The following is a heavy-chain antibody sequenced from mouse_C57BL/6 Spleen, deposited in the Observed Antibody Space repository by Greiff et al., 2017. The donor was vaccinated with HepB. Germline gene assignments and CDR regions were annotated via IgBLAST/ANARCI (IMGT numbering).Heavy chain of an antibody. CDR2: IYPGNSDT. J-gene: IGHJ1*03. V-gene: IGHV1-5*01. D-gene: IGHD1-1*01. Sequence: VQLKQSGTVLARPGASVKMSCKTSGYTFTSYWMHWVKQRPGQGLEWIGAIYPGNSDTSYNQKFKGKAKLTAVTSASTAYMELSSLTNEDSAVYYCTNYYGSSGYFDVWGTGTTVTVSS. CDR1: GYTFTSYW. CDR3: TNYYGSSGYFDV.